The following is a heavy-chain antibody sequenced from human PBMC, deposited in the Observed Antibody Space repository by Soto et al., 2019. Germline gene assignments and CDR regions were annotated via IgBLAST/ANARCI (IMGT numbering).Heavy chain of an antibody. J-gene: IGHJ5*02. CDR1: GFTFSSYA. CDR3: TKKGGYSNWFDP. D-gene: IGHD3-9*01. V-gene: IGHV3-30*18. Sequence: QVQLVESGGGVVQPGRSLRLSCAASGFTFSSYAMHWVRQAPGKGLEWVAVISYDGSYKYYPDSVKGRFTISRDNSKNTLYLQMSSLRAEDTAVYYCTKKGGYSNWFDPWGQGTLVTVSS. CDR2: ISYDGSYK.